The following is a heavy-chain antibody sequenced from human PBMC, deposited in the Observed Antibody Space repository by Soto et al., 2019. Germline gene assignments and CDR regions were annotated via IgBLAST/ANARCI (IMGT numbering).Heavy chain of an antibody. D-gene: IGHD3-10*01. CDR1: GYTFTSYG. J-gene: IGHJ6*02. V-gene: IGHV1-18*01. CDR2: ISAYNGNT. Sequence: QVQLGQSGAEVKKPGASVKVSCKASGYTFTSYGISWVRQAPGQGLEWMGWISAYNGNTNYAQKLQGRVTMTTDTSTSTAYMELRSLRSDDTAVYYCARGSITMVRGVIGGYYYCGMDVWGQGTTVTVSS. CDR3: ARGSITMVRGVIGGYYYCGMDV.